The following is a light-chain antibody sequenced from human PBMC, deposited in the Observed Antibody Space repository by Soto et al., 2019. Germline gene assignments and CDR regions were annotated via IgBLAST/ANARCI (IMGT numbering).Light chain of an antibody. Sequence: QSALTQPPSVSGAPGQRVTISCIGSSSNIGAGYDVHWYQQLPGTAPKLLIYGNSNRPSGVPDRFSGSKSGTSASLAITGLQAEDEADYYCQSYDSSLSGYVVFGGGTKVTVL. CDR2: GNS. CDR1: SSNIGAGYD. V-gene: IGLV1-40*01. CDR3: QSYDSSLSGYVV. J-gene: IGLJ2*01.